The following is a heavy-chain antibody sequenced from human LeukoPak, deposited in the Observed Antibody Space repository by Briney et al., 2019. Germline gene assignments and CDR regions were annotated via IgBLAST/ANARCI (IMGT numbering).Heavy chain of an antibody. CDR2: ISSSSSTI. Sequence: GGSLRLSCAASGFTFSSYSMNWVRQAPGKGLEWVSYISSSSSTIYYADSVKGRFTISRDNAKNSLYLQMNSLRAEDTAVYYCARDGGAYDTLLPRYYYYGMDVWGQGTTVTVSS. D-gene: IGHD3-9*01. CDR3: ARDGGAYDTLLPRYYYYGMDV. J-gene: IGHJ6*02. CDR1: GFTFSSYS. V-gene: IGHV3-48*01.